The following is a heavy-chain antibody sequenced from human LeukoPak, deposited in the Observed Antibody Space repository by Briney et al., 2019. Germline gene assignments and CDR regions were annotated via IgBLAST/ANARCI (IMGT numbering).Heavy chain of an antibody. CDR1: GFTFDDYA. CDR2: ISGDGGST. Sequence: GGSLRLSCAASGFTFDDYAMHWVRQAPGKGLEWVSLISGDGGSTYYADSVKGRFTISRDNSKNSLYLQMNSLRAEDTAVYYCARAGYFDWLSKEDYFDYWGQGTLVTVSS. J-gene: IGHJ4*02. V-gene: IGHV3-43*02. CDR3: ARAGYFDWLSKEDYFDY. D-gene: IGHD3-9*01.